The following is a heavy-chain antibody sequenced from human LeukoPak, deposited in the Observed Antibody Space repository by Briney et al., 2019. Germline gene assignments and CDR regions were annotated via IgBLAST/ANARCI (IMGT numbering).Heavy chain of an antibody. Sequence: ASVKVSCKASGYTFTSYGISWVRQAPGQGLEWMGWISAYNGNTNYAQKLQGRVTMTTDTSTSTAYMELRSLSSDDTAVYYCAREGSASRYFDWFLISGGRGAFDIWGQGTMVTVSS. CDR3: AREGSASRYFDWFLISGGRGAFDI. CDR2: ISAYNGNT. V-gene: IGHV1-18*01. J-gene: IGHJ3*02. D-gene: IGHD3-9*01. CDR1: GYTFTSYG.